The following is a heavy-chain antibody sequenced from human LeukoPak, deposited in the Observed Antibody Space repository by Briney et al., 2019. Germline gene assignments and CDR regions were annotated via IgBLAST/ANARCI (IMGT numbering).Heavy chain of an antibody. J-gene: IGHJ3*02. CDR1: GGSIYSSIYY. Sequence: SETLSLTCTVSGGSIYSSIYYWGWIRQPPGKGLEWIGYIYYSGSTNYNPSLKSRVTISVDTSKNQFSLKLSSVTAADTAVYYCARSGDSSGWYSGAFDIWGQGTMVTVSS. CDR2: IYYSGST. V-gene: IGHV4-61*05. D-gene: IGHD6-19*01. CDR3: ARSGDSSGWYSGAFDI.